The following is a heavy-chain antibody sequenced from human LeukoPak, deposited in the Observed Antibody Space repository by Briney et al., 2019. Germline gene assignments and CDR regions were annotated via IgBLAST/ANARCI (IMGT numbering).Heavy chain of an antibody. CDR1: GYSISSGYY. Sequence: SETLSLTCTVSGYSISSGYYWGWIRQPPGKGLEWIGSIYHSGSTYYNPSLKSRVTISVDTSKNQFSLKLSSVTAADTAVYYCARLGNYYGSGNYRFWGQGTLVTVSS. J-gene: IGHJ4*02. D-gene: IGHD3-10*01. CDR3: ARLGNYYGSGNYRF. CDR2: IYHSGST. V-gene: IGHV4-38-2*02.